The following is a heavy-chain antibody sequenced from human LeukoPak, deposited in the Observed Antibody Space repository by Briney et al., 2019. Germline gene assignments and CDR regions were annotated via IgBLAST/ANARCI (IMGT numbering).Heavy chain of an antibody. D-gene: IGHD3-22*01. V-gene: IGHV4-30-2*01. CDR1: GVSISSGGYS. Sequence: SETLSLTCAVSGVSISSGGYSWSWIRQPPGKGLEWIGYIHHSGSTYYNPSLKSRVTISVDRSKNQFSLKLSSVTAADTAVYYCARDLYYYDSSRAFDIWGQGTMVTVSS. J-gene: IGHJ3*02. CDR3: ARDLYYYDSSRAFDI. CDR2: IHHSGST.